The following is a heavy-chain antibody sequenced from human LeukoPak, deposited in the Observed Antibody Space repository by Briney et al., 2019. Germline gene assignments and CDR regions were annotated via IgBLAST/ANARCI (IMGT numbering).Heavy chain of an antibody. V-gene: IGHV3-30*01. CDR1: GFTFSNFA. Sequence: GGSLRLSCAASGFTFSNFAMHWVRQAPGKGLEWVAVVSYDGSNEYHAASVKGRFTISRDNSGSKLHLQMNSLRPEDTAVYYCAKGAGVELLIELDSWGQGALVTVYS. D-gene: IGHD1-26*01. CDR3: AKGAGVELLIELDS. CDR2: VSYDGSNE. J-gene: IGHJ5*01.